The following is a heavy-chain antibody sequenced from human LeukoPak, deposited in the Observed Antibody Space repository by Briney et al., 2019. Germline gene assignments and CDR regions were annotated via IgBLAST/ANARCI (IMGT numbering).Heavy chain of an antibody. CDR1: GFTFGTYW. CDR3: ARDRGYYYDSSGYYPDY. D-gene: IGHD3-22*01. CDR2: IDQDGSGR. V-gene: IGHV3-7*01. J-gene: IGHJ4*02. Sequence: PGGSLRLSCAVSGFTFGTYWMTWVRQAPGKGLEWVANIDQDGSGRYYVESVKGRFTISRDNAKNSLYLQMNSLRAEDTAVYYCARDRGYYYDSSGYYPDYWGQGTLVTVSS.